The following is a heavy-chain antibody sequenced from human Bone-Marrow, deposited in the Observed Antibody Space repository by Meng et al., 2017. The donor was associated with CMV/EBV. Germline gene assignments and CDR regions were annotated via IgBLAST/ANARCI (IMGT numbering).Heavy chain of an antibody. CDR3: ARARYSYGSAGDY. D-gene: IGHD5-18*01. J-gene: IGHJ4*02. V-gene: IGHV1-2*02. CDR1: GYTFTGYY. CDR2: INPNSGGT. Sequence: ASVKVSCKASGYTFTGYYMHWVRQAPGQGLEWMGWINPNSGGTNYAQKFQGRVTMTRDTSISTAYMELSRLRSDDTAVYYCARARYSYGSAGDYWGQGTLVTVSS.